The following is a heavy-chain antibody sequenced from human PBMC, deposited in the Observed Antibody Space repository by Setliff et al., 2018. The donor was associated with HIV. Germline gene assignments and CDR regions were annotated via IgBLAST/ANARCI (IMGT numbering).Heavy chain of an antibody. CDR1: GGPIKSSCYY. D-gene: IGHD6-13*01. V-gene: IGHV4-39*07. CDR2: IYYSGNT. CDR3: ARGSHGTSWTDY. Sequence: SETLSLTCTVSGGPIKSSCYYWGWIRQPPGKGLEWIGSIYYSGNTYYNPSLKSRVTISEDTSRNQFSLRLSSVTAADTAIYYCARGSHGTSWTDYWGQGTLVTVSS. J-gene: IGHJ4*02.